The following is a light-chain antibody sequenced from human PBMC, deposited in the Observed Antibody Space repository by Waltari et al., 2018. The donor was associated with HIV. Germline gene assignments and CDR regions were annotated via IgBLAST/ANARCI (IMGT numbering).Light chain of an antibody. CDR2: QDT. J-gene: IGLJ2*01. Sequence: SYELTQLPSVSVSPGQTARITCSGDKLGDKYACWYQQRPGQSPVLVIYQDTKRPSGIPGRFSGSNAGNTATLTISGTQAMDEAEYYCQAFDRSTGIFGGGTKLTFL. CDR1: KLGDKY. CDR3: QAFDRSTGI. V-gene: IGLV3-1*01.